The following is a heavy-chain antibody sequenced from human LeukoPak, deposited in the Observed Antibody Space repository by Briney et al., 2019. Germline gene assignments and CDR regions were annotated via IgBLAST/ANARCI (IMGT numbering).Heavy chain of an antibody. CDR1: GGSISSYY. Sequence: SETLSLTCTVSGGSISSYYWSWIRQPPGKGLEWIGYTYYSGSTNYNPSLKSRVTISVDTSKNQFSLKLSSVTAADTAVYYCARDLVTWYFDLWGRGTLVTVSS. J-gene: IGHJ2*01. CDR3: ARDLVTWYFDL. CDR2: TYYSGST. D-gene: IGHD2-21*02. V-gene: IGHV4-59*01.